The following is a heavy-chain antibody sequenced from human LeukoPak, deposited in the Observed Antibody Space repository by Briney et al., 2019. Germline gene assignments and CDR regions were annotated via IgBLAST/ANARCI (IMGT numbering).Heavy chain of an antibody. J-gene: IGHJ6*03. D-gene: IGHD4-17*01. CDR1: GDSIISYY. V-gene: IGHV4-4*07. Sequence: SETLSLTCTVFGDSIISYYWNWIRQPAGKGLEWIGRIYSSGSTHFIPSLKSRVTMSVDTSKNQFSLKLSSVTAADTAVYYCARDIYATVTRGYYYYYMDVWGKGTTVTISS. CDR3: ARDIYATVTRGYYYYYMDV. CDR2: IYSSGST.